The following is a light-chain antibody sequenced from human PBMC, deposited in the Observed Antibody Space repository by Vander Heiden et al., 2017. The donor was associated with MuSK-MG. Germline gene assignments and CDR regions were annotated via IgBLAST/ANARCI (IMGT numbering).Light chain of an antibody. CDR3: QQYGSSFT. J-gene: IGKJ4*01. CDR2: AAT. Sequence: EIMLTQSPGTLSLSPGERATLSCRASQSVPGNFVAWYQQRPGQAPSLLIYAATSRAAGIPDRLSGSGSGTDFTLAISRLEPEDFAVYYCQQYGSSFTFGGGTRVVIK. CDR1: QSVPGNF. V-gene: IGKV3-20*01.